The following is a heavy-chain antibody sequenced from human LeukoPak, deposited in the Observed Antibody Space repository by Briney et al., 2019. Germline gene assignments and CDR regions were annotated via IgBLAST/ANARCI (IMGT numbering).Heavy chain of an antibody. CDR2: IYRGGTT. J-gene: IGHJ3*02. CDR3: AKGRDFSAFDN. Sequence: GGSLRLSCAASGFTVSSNYMTWVRQAPGKGLQWASVIYRGGTTYYADSVKGRFTISRDTSKNTLYIQMNSLGAEDTAVYYCAKGRDFSAFDNWGQRKKVNGSS. CDR1: GFTVSSNY. V-gene: IGHV3-53*01. D-gene: IGHD2-21*02.